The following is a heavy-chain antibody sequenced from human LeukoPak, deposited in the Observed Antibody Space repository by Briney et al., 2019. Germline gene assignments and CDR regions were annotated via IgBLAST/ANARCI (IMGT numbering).Heavy chain of an antibody. J-gene: IGHJ6*02. CDR3: ARTQGVGSTKPNYYYYGMDV. V-gene: IGHV4-34*01. CDR2: INHSGST. Sequence: SETLSLTCAVYGGSFSGYYWSWIRQPPGKGLEWIGEINHSGSTNYNPSLKSRVTISVDTSKNQFSLKLSSVTAADTAVYYCARTQGVGSTKPNYYYYGMDVWGQGTTVTVTS. D-gene: IGHD2-8*01. CDR1: GGSFSGYY.